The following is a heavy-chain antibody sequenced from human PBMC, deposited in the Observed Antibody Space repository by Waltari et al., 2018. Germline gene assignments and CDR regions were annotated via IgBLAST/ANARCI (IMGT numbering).Heavy chain of an antibody. J-gene: IGHJ6*03. CDR2: IHHSGST. Sequence: QVQLQQGGAGLLKPSETLSLTCAVSGGSFSNYYWSWIRQSPGKGLEWIGEIHHSGSTSVNPSLKSRVTILLETSRNQFSLKVRSVTAADAAVYYCEGLRFNYYYYYHMDVWGNGTTVTVSS. D-gene: IGHD3-10*01. V-gene: IGHV4-34*01. CDR1: GGSFSNYY. CDR3: EGLRFNYYYYYHMDV.